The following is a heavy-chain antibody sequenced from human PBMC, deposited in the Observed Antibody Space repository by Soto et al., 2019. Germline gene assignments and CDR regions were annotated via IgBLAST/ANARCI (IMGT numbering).Heavy chain of an antibody. CDR2: ISPYNGNT. CDR3: ARGIGGYFGVDYYYGMDV. CDR1: GYTFTSYG. J-gene: IGHJ6*02. D-gene: IGHD3-16*01. V-gene: IGHV1-18*01. Sequence: QVQLVQSGAEVKKPGASVKVSCKASGYTFTSYGISWVRQAPGQGLEWMGWISPYNGNTNYAQKLQGRVTMTTDTXTXTXXMELRSLRSDDTAVYYWARGIGGYFGVDYYYGMDVWGQGTTVTVSS.